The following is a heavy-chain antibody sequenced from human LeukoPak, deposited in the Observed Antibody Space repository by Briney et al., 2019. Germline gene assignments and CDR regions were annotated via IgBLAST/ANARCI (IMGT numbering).Heavy chain of an antibody. CDR2: IYYSGST. CDR1: GGSISSSSYY. CDR3: ARGGIAVADDYFDY. D-gene: IGHD6-19*01. J-gene: IGHJ4*02. V-gene: IGHV4-39*07. Sequence: PSETLSLTCTVSGGSISSSSYYWGWIRQPPGKGLEWIGSIYYSGSTYYNPSLKSRVTISVDTSKNQFSLKLSSVTAADTAVYYCARGGIAVADDYFDYWGQGTLVTVSS.